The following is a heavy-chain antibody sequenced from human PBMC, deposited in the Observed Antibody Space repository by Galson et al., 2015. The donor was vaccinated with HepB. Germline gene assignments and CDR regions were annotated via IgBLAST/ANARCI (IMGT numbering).Heavy chain of an antibody. Sequence: SLRLSCAASGFTFDHHCMSWVRQAPGKGLEWVASIKQDGIEKYYVDSVKGRFTISRDNAKNSVYLQMNSLRAGDTAVYYCARDVAVAVLGSFDIWGQGTMVTVSS. CDR3: ARDVAVAVLGSFDI. D-gene: IGHD6-19*01. CDR1: GFTFDHHC. J-gene: IGHJ3*02. CDR2: IKQDGIEK. V-gene: IGHV3-7*01.